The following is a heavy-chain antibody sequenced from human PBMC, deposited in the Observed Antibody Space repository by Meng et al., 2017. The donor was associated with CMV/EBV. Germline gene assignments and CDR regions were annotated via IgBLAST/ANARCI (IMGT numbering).Heavy chain of an antibody. V-gene: IGHV1-18*01. CDR2: ISAYNGNT. CDR1: GYTFTSYG. J-gene: IGHJ5*02. Sequence: ASVKVSCKASGYTFTSYGISWVRQAPGQGLEWMGWISAYNGNTNYAQKLQGRVTMTTDTSTSTAYMELRSLRSDDTAVYYCGRNYYGGNSGGWFDPWGQGTLVTVSS. CDR3: GRNYYGGNSGGWFDP. D-gene: IGHD4-23*01.